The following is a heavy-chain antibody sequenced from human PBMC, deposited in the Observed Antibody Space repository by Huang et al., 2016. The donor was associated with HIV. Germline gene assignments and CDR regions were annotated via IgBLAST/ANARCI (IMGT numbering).Heavy chain of an antibody. V-gene: IGHV1-18*01. CDR2: ISDYNGNT. D-gene: IGHD1-1*01. CDR1: GYIFTKYG. J-gene: IGHJ5*01. Sequence: QVELVQSGAEVKRPGASVRVSCKAAGYIFTKYGINWVRQAHGQGLEGRGWISDYNGNTNYAEKFQGRVTLTRDTSATTAYMELRDVTSADTAVYYCARDHWYPLQNWFDLWGQGTLVTVSS. CDR3: ARDHWYPLQNWFDL.